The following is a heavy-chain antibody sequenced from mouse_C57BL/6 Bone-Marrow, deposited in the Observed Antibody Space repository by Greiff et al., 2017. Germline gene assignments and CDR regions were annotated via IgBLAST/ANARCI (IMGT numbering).Heavy chain of an antibody. D-gene: IGHD2-1*01. Sequence: DVMLVESGGDLVKPGGSLKLSCAASGFTFSSYGMSWVRQTPDKRLEWVATSSSGGSYTYYPDSVKGRFTISRDNAKNTLYLQMSSLKSEDTAMYYCARPYGNYWGQGTLVTVSA. V-gene: IGHV5-6*02. CDR1: GFTFSSYG. CDR2: SSSGGSYT. CDR3: ARPYGNY. J-gene: IGHJ3*01.